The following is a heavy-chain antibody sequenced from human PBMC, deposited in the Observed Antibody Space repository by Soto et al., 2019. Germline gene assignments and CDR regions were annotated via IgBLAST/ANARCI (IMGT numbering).Heavy chain of an antibody. CDR3: ARQRPTDGRWEFANYYGMDV. CDR1: GGSFSAYY. Sequence: NPSETLSLTCAVYGGSFSAYYWSWVSQPPGKGLEWIGEIIHSESTKYNPSLKSRVTISVDTSKNQFSLKLSSVTAADTAVYYCARQRPTDGRWEFANYYGMDVWGQGTPVT. V-gene: IGHV4-34*12. J-gene: IGHJ6*02. D-gene: IGHD1-26*01. CDR2: IIHSEST.